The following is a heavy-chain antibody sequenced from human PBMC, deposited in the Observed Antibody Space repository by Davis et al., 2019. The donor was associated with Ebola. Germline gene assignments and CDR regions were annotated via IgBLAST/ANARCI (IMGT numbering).Heavy chain of an antibody. V-gene: IGHV3-73*01. CDR1: GFTFSGSV. Sequence: GGSLRLSCAASGFTFSGSVMHWVRQASGKGLEWVGRIRSKANSYATAYAASVKGRFIISRDDSKNTAYLQMNSLKTEDTAVYYCTRGGAYYDFWSGYSNWFDPWGQGTLVTVSS. J-gene: IGHJ5*02. CDR2: IRSKANSYAT. CDR3: TRGGAYYDFWSGYSNWFDP. D-gene: IGHD3-3*01.